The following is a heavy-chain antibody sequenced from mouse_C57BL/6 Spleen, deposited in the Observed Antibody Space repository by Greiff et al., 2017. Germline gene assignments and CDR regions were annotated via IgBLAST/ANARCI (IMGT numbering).Heavy chain of an antibody. D-gene: IGHD2-5*01. CDR1: GYTFTSYW. V-gene: IGHV1-53*01. Sequence: VQLQQPGTELVKPGASVKLSCKASGYTFTSYWMHWVKQRPGQGLEWIGNINPSNGGTNYNEKFKSKATLTVDKSSSTAYMQLSSLTSEDSAVXCCARDYSNYWYFDVWGTGTTVTVSS. CDR2: INPSNGGT. J-gene: IGHJ1*03. CDR3: ARDYSNYWYFDV.